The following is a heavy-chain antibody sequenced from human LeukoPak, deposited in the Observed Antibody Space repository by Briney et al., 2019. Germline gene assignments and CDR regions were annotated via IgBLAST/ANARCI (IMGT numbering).Heavy chain of an antibody. CDR2: ISGSGIST. CDR1: GFTFSSYA. V-gene: IGHV3-23*01. D-gene: IGHD4-11*01. Sequence: GGSLRLSCAASGFTFSSYAMSWVRQAPGKGLEWVSAISGSGISTYYADSVKGRFTISRDNSKNTLYLQMNSLRAEDTAVYYCARDTSQSNTVTYLDNWGQGTLVTVST. J-gene: IGHJ4*02. CDR3: ARDTSQSNTVTYLDN.